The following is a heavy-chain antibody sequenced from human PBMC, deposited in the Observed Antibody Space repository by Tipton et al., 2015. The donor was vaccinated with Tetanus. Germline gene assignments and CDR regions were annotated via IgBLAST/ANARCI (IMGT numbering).Heavy chain of an antibody. D-gene: IGHD3-16*02. CDR1: GFTFSSYW. CDR3: ARADMITFGGVIA. V-gene: IGHV3-74*01. J-gene: IGHJ4*02. Sequence: SLRLSCAASGFTFSSYWMHWVRQAPGKGLVWVSRINSDGSSTSYADSVKGRFTISRDNAKNTLYLQMNSLRAEDTAVYYCARADMITFGGVIAWGQGTLVTVSS. CDR2: INSDGSST.